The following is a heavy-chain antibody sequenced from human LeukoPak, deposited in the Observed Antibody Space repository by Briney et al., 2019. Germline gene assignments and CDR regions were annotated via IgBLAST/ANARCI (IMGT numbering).Heavy chain of an antibody. J-gene: IGHJ4*02. Sequence: GGSLSLSCAASGFTFSNYWRTWARQPPGKGLEWVAHINQDGSEEHYMDSVKARFTISRDNAKNSLSLQMNSLRAEDTAVYYCVRDGGVSGYDLLDYWGQGTLVTVSS. D-gene: IGHD5-12*01. CDR3: VRDGGVSGYDLLDY. CDR1: GFTFSNYW. V-gene: IGHV3-7*01. CDR2: INQDGSEE.